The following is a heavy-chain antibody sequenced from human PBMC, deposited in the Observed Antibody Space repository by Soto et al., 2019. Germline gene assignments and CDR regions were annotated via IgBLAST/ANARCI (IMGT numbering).Heavy chain of an antibody. J-gene: IGHJ4*02. CDR2: IRSKANSYAT. V-gene: IGHV3-73*02. D-gene: IGHD3-10*01. Sequence: EVQLVESGGGLVQPGGSLKLSCAASGFTFSGSAMHWVLQASGKGLEWVGRIRSKANSYATAYAASVKGRFTISRDDSKNTAYLQMNSLKTEDTAVYYCSTGYSGGYWGQGTLVTVSS. CDR1: GFTFSGSA. CDR3: STGYSGGY.